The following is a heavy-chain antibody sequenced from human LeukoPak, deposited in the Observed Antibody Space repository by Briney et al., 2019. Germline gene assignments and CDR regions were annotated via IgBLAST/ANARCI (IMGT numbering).Heavy chain of an antibody. CDR3: ATANAAYYYDSSGFGQYFQH. CDR1: GYTLTELS. J-gene: IGHJ1*01. D-gene: IGHD3-22*01. CDR2: FDPEDGET. Sequence: ASVKVSCKVSGYTLTELSMHWVRQAPGKGLEWMGGFDPEDGETIYAQKFQGRVTMTEDTSTDTAYMELSSLRSEDTAVYYCATANAAYYYDSSGFGQYFQHWDQGTLVTVSS. V-gene: IGHV1-24*01.